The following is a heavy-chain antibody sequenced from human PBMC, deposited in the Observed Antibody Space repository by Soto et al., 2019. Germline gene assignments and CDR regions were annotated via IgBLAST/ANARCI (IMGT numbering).Heavy chain of an antibody. CDR3: ARAVPAAYCGGDCYRRGVFDY. Sequence: GASVKVSCKASGYTFTSYGISWVRQAPGQGLEWMGWISAYNGNTNYAQKLQGRVTMTTDTSTSTAYMELRSLRSDDTAVYYCARAVPAAYCGGDCYRRGVFDYWGQGTLVTVSS. D-gene: IGHD2-21*02. CDR1: GYTFTSYG. CDR2: ISAYNGNT. V-gene: IGHV1-18*01. J-gene: IGHJ4*02.